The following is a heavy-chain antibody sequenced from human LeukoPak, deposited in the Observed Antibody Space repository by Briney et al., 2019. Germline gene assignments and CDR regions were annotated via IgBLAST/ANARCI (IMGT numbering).Heavy chain of an antibody. D-gene: IGHD2-2*01. J-gene: IGHJ4*02. CDR2: IYYSGST. Sequence: SETLSLTCTVSGGSIRSYYWNWIRQSPGKTLEWIGYIYYSGSTNYNPSLKSRVTISVDTSKSQFSLKLNSVTAADTAVYYCARDEGGQLNYFDYWGQGTLVTVSS. CDR3: ARDEGGQLNYFDY. CDR1: GGSIRSYY. V-gene: IGHV4-59*01.